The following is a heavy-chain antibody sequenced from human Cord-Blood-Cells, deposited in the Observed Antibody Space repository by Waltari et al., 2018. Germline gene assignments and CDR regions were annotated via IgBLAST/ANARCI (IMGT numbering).Heavy chain of an antibody. CDR3: ARSLAAGNRLGPYYYGMDV. V-gene: IGHV3-13*01. CDR2: IGTAGDT. Sequence: EVQLVESGGGLVQPGGSLRVSCAAAGFTFSRYDMHLARQVTVKGLEWVSAIGTAGDTYYPGSVKGRFTISRENAKNSLYLQMNSLRAGDTAVYYCARSLAAGNRLGPYYYGMDVWGQGTTVTVSS. CDR1: GFTFSRYD. D-gene: IGHD6-13*01. J-gene: IGHJ6*02.